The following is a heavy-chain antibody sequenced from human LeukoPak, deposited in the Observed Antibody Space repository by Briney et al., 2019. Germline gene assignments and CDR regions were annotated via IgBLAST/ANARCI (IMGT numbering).Heavy chain of an antibody. CDR1: GGSINVYY. CDR2: TSYSGST. CDR3: ARGGSRSYTSSTLDY. D-gene: IGHD6-6*01. J-gene: IGHJ4*02. Sequence: PSETLSLTCAVSGGSINVYYWNWIRQSPGQGLEWIGSTSYSGSTNYNPSLNSLVTISMDTSKTRYSLKVSSVIPADTAMYYCARGGSRSYTSSTLDYWGQGTLVTVSS. V-gene: IGHV4-59*01.